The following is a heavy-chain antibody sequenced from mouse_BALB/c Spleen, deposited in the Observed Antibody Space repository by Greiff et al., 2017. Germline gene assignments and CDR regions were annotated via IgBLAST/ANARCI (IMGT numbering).Heavy chain of an antibody. V-gene: IGHV1-83*01. D-gene: IGHD3-1*01. Sequence: VQLQQSGPELVKPGASVKISCKASGYTFTDYNMHWVKQRPGQGLEWIGNIYPGSGSTNYDEKFKSKATLTVDTSSSTAYMQLSSLTSEDSAVYYCTRGLHRHFDVWGAGTTVTVSS. CDR1: GYTFTDYN. J-gene: IGHJ1*01. CDR3: TRGLHRHFDV. CDR2: IYPGSGST.